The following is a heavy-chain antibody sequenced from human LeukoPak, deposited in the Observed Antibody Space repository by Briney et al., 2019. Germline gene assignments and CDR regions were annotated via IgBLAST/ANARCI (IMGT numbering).Heavy chain of an antibody. V-gene: IGHV4-59*01. CDR3: ARDANSGYSDGYMDV. CDR2: IYYSGST. CDR1: GGSISSYY. Sequence: SETLSLTCTVSGGSISSYYWSWIRQPPGKGLEWIGYIYYSGSTNYNPSLKSRVTISVDTSKNQFSLKLSSVTAADTAVYYCARDANSGYSDGYMDVWGKGTTGTISS. J-gene: IGHJ6*03. D-gene: IGHD5-12*01.